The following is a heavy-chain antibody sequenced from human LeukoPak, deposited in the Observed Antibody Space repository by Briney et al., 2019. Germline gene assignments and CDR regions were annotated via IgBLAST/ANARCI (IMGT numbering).Heavy chain of an antibody. CDR1: GGPISGYY. Sequence: KASKTLSLTCTVSGGPISGYYWSWIRQPPGKGLEWIAYIYYSGSTNYNPSLKSRVTISVDTSKSQISLRLTSVTAADTAVYYCARRDASGWYSFFDYWGQGTLVTVSS. V-gene: IGHV4-59*08. J-gene: IGHJ4*02. D-gene: IGHD6-19*01. CDR3: ARRDASGWYSFFDY. CDR2: IYYSGST.